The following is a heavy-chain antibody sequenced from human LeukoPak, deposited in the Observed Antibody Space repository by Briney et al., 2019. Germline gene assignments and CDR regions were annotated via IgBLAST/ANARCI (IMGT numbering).Heavy chain of an antibody. CDR3: ARQSAGDFDY. V-gene: IGHV4-39*01. J-gene: IGHJ4*02. CDR2: IYYSGST. D-gene: IGHD6-13*01. CDR1: GGSISSSSYY. Sequence: SETLSLTCTVSGGSISSSSYYWGWIRQPPGKGLEWIGSIYYSGSTYYNPSLKSRVTISVDTSENQFSLKLSSVTAADTAVYYCARQSAGDFDYWGQGTLVTVSS.